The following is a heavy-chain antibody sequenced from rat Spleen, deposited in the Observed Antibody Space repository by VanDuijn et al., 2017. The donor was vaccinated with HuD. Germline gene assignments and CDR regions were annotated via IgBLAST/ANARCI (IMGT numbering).Heavy chain of an antibody. CDR2: ITNAAGKV. CDR1: GFTFNNYW. D-gene: IGHD4-3*01. J-gene: IGHJ2*01. Sequence: EVQLVESGGGLVQPGSPLKLSCVASGFTFNNYWMTWIRQAPGKGLEWVASITNAAGKVHYPDSVKGRFTISRDNAQNTLYLQMTKLGSEDTAIYYCVREAFGVDYWGQGVMVTVSS. V-gene: IGHV5-31*01. CDR3: VREAFGVDY.